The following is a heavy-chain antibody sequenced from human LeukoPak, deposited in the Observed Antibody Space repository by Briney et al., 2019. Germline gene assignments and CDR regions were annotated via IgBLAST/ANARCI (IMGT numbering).Heavy chain of an antibody. D-gene: IGHD5-18*01. V-gene: IGHV1-2*02. Sequence: ASVKVSCKASGYTFTGYYMHWVRQAPGQGLEWMGWINPNSGGTNYAQKFQGRVTMTRDTSISTAYMELSRLRSDDTAVYYCARDLTGYSYGFHYRLGYFDYWGQGTLVTVSS. CDR1: GYTFTGYY. CDR2: INPNSGGT. CDR3: ARDLTGYSYGFHYRLGYFDY. J-gene: IGHJ4*02.